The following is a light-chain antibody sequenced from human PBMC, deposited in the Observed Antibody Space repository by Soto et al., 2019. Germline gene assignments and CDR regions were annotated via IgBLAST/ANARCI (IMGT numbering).Light chain of an antibody. CDR1: QSVLSSSNNKNY. Sequence: DFVMTQSPDSLAVSLGERATINCKSSQSVLSSSNNKNYLAWHQQKPGQPPKLLIYWASTRESGVPDRFSGSGSGTDFTLTISSLQAEDVAVYHCQQYHSTPVTFGQGTRLEIK. CDR3: QQYHSTPVT. J-gene: IGKJ5*01. CDR2: WAS. V-gene: IGKV4-1*01.